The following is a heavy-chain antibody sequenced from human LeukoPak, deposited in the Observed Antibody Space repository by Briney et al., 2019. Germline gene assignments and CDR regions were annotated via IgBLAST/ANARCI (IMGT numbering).Heavy chain of an antibody. J-gene: IGHJ6*03. Sequence: ASVKVSCKTSGYTFTGYYMHWVRQAPGQGLEWVGRINCNSGDANSAQKFQGRVTMTRDTSVSTAYMDLSSVTSDDTAVYFCARSAGHCSNGICFTDYYMDVWGRGTTVTVSS. V-gene: IGHV1-2*02. CDR1: GYTFTGYY. D-gene: IGHD2-8*01. CDR3: ARSAGHCSNGICFTDYYMDV. CDR2: INCNSGDA.